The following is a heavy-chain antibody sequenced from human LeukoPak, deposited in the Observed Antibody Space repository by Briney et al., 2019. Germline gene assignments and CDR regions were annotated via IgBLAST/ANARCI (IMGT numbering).Heavy chain of an antibody. Sequence: PGGSLRLSCSASGVSFSSFAMHWVRQAPGKGLEYVSAVNSNGDITDYADSVKGRFTISRDNSKNTLYLQMSSLRGEDTAVYYCVKSPHASSSYFDYWGQGTLVTVSS. V-gene: IGHV3-64D*09. D-gene: IGHD6-13*01. CDR1: GVSFSSFA. CDR2: VNSNGDIT. J-gene: IGHJ4*02. CDR3: VKSPHASSSYFDY.